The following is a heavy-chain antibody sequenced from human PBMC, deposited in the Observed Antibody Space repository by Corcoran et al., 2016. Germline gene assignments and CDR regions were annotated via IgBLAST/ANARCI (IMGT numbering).Heavy chain of an antibody. CDR3: AERGGGYYDYGMDV. CDR2: ISYDGSNK. V-gene: IGHV3-30*18. D-gene: IGHD3-16*01. Sequence: QVQLVESGGGVDQPGRSLRLSCAASGFTFSSSGMHWVRQAPGKGLEGVAVISYDGSNKYYADSVKGRFPISRDNSKNTLYLKMNSLRAEDTAVDYCAERGGGYYDYGMDVWGQGTTVTVSS. CDR1: GFTFSSSG. J-gene: IGHJ6*02.